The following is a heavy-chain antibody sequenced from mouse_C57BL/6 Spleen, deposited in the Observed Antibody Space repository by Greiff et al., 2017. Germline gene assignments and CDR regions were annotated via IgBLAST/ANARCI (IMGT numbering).Heavy chain of an antibody. CDR1: GYTFTSYG. J-gene: IGHJ2*01. V-gene: IGHV1-81*01. D-gene: IGHD1-1*01. Sequence: VQLVESGAELARPGASVKLSCKASGYTFTSYGISWVKQRTGQGLEWIGEIYPRSGNTYYNEKFKGKATLTADKSSSTAYMELRSLTSEDSAVYFCARSHYYGSSGYYFDYWGQGTTLTVSS. CDR3: ARSHYYGSSGYYFDY. CDR2: IYPRSGNT.